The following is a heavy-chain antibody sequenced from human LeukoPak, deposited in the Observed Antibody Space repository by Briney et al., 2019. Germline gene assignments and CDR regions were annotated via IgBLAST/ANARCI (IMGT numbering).Heavy chain of an antibody. CDR2: SAHDEVGK. CDR1: GSTFSSYA. D-gene: IGHD4/OR15-4a*01. V-gene: IGHV3-30*04. Sequence: GGSLRLSCAASGSTFSSYAMHWVRQAPGKGLEWVAVSAHDEVGKQFADSVKGRFTLSRDNSRDSVHLQMNRLRDEDTAVYYCAKDRGYGEHEPFESWGQGSLVTVSS. J-gene: IGHJ4*02. CDR3: AKDRGYGEHEPFES.